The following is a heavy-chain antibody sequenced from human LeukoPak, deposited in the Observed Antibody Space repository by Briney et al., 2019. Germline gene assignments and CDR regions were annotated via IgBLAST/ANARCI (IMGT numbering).Heavy chain of an antibody. J-gene: IGHJ6*03. CDR3: ARIDQNYYYYVDV. V-gene: IGHV4-39*07. CDR2: IYYSGST. Sequence: NSSETLSLTCTVSGGSISSSSYYWGWIRQPPGKGLEWIGSIYYSGSTYYNPSLKSRVTISVDTSKNQFSLKLSSVTAADTAVYYCARIDQNYYYYVDVWGKGTTVTVSS. CDR1: GGSISSSSYY.